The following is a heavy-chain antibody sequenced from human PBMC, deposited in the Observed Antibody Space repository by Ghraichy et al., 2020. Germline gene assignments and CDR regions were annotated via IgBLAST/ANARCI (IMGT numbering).Heavy chain of an antibody. D-gene: IGHD1-26*01. V-gene: IGHV1-2*02. CDR2: INPNSGGT. CDR3: ARDTAIVGAGGDAFDI. Sequence: ASVKVSCKASGYTFTGYYMHWVRQAPGQGLEWMGWINPNSGGTNYAQKFQGRVTMTRDTSISTAYMELSRLRSDDTAVYYCARDTAIVGAGGDAFDIWGQGTMVTVSS. CDR1: GYTFTGYY. J-gene: IGHJ3*02.